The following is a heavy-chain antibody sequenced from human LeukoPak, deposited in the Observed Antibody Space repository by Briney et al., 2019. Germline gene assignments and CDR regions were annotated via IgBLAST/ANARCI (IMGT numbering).Heavy chain of an antibody. D-gene: IGHD3-9*01. CDR3: ARVNEYYDILTGYYGMDV. CDR1: GGTFSSYA. V-gene: IGHV1-69*13. CDR2: IIPIFGTA. J-gene: IGHJ6*02. Sequence: ASVKVSCKASGGTFSSYAISWVRQAPGQGLEWMGGIIPIFGTANYAQTFQGRVTITADESTSTAYMELSSLRSEDTAVYYCARVNEYYDILTGYYGMDVWGQGTTVTVSS.